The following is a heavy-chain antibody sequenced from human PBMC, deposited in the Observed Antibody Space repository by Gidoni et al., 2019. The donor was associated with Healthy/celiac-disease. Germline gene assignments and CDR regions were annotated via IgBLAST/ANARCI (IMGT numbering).Heavy chain of an antibody. CDR1: GFTFSSYA. J-gene: IGHJ6*02. CDR2: ISGSGGST. V-gene: IGHV3-23*01. Sequence: EVQLLEAGGGLVQPGGSLRLSCSASGFTFSSYAMSGVRRAPGKGLEWVAAISGSGGSTYYADSVKGRFTISRDNSKNTLYLQMNSLRAENTAVYYCAKDLGWGMIVVRGMDVWG. CDR3: AKDLGWGMIVVRGMDV. D-gene: IGHD3-22*01.